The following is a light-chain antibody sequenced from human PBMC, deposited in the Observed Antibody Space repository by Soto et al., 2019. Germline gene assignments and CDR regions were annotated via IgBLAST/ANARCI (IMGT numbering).Light chain of an antibody. CDR2: AAS. V-gene: IGKV3-15*01. J-gene: IGKJ1*01. Sequence: EIVLTQAPATPSISKGERATLSCRASQSVSNKLAWYQQKPGQAPRLLIYAASTRAAGTPDRFSGSGSGTEFTLTISTLQSEDFAGYSCHQYADWLTFGHGTKVHIK. CDR1: QSVSNK. CDR3: HQYADWLT.